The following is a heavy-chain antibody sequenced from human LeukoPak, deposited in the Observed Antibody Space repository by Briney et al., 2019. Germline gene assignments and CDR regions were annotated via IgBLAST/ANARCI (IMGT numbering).Heavy chain of an antibody. Sequence: ASVKVSCKASGYTFTSHHINWVRQAAGQGFEGMGWMNPNSGNTVYAQKFQGRVTMTWDTSISKAYMELSSLRAEDTAVYYCARGRPTNLGGIYWGQGTLVTVSS. CDR1: GYTFTSHH. CDR2: MNPNSGNT. CDR3: ARGRPTNLGGIY. D-gene: IGHD7-27*01. J-gene: IGHJ4*02. V-gene: IGHV1-8*01.